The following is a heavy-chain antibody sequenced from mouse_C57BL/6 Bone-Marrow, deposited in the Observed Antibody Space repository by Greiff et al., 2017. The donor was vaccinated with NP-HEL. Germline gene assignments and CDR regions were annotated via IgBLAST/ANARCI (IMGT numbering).Heavy chain of an antibody. CDR3: AISHYYGSSYDY. J-gene: IGHJ2*01. V-gene: IGHV1-74*01. CDR2: IHPSDSDT. Sequence: QVQLQQPGAELVKPGASVKVSCKASGYTFTSYWMHWVKQRPGQGLEWIVRIHPSDSDTNYNQKFKGKATLTVDKSSSTAYMQLSSLTSEDSAVYYCAISHYYGSSYDYWGQGTTLTVSS. CDR1: GYTFTSYW. D-gene: IGHD1-1*01.